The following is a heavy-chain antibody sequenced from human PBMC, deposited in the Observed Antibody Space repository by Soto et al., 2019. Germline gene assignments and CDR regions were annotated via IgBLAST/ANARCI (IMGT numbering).Heavy chain of an antibody. D-gene: IGHD6-25*01. CDR3: AAGSRDGRRAALDI. CDR1: GFTFTSSA. CDR2: IVVGSGNT. J-gene: IGHJ3*02. V-gene: IGHV1-58*01. Sequence: GGTVNGFCNASGFTFTSSAVTWVRQARGQRLEWIGWIVVGSGNTNYAQKFQERVTITRDMSTSTAYMKLSSLRAEDTAVYYSAAGSRDGRRAALDIWG.